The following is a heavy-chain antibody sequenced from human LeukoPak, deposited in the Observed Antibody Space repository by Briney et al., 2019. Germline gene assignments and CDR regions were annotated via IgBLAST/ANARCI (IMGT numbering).Heavy chain of an antibody. V-gene: IGHV3-23*01. CDR3: AKDIAVAGTGWEFDY. CDR1: GFTFSSYA. CDR2: ISGSGGST. D-gene: IGHD6-19*01. J-gene: IGHJ4*02. Sequence: GGSLRLSCAASGFTFSSYAMSWVRQAPGKGLEWVSAISGSGGSTYYADSVKGRFTISRDNSKNTLYLQMNSLRTEDTAVYYCAKDIAVAGTGWEFDYWGQGTLVTVSS.